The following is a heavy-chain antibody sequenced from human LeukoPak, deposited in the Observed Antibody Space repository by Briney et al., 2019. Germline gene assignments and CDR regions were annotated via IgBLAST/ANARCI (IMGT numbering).Heavy chain of an antibody. Sequence: PGGSLRLSCAASGFTLSSYSMNWVRQAPGKGLEWVSYISSSSTHIYYADSVKGRFTISRGNARNSLYLQMNSLRAEDTAIYYCARSEHSSSSFDYWGQGTLVTVSS. V-gene: IGHV3-21*01. J-gene: IGHJ4*02. D-gene: IGHD6-6*01. CDR1: GFTLSSYS. CDR2: ISSSSTHI. CDR3: ARSEHSSSSFDY.